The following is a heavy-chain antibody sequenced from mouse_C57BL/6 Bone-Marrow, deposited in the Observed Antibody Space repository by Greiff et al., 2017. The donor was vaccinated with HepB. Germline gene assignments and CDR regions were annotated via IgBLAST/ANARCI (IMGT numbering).Heavy chain of an antibody. J-gene: IGHJ3*01. CDR3: ARTDDWFAY. Sequence: EVHLVESGGGLVKPGGSLKLSCAASGFTFSDYGMHWVRQAPEKGLEWVAYISSGSSTIYYADTVKGRFTISRDNAKNTLFLQMTSLRSEDTAMYYCARTDDWFAYWGQGTLVTVSA. V-gene: IGHV5-17*01. CDR2: ISSGSSTI. CDR1: GFTFSDYG.